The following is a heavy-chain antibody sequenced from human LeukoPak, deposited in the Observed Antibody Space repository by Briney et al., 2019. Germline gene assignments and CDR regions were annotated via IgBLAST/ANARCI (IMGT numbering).Heavy chain of an antibody. D-gene: IGHD6-13*01. J-gene: IGHJ3*02. CDR3: ARHASSSWYRDAFDI. CDR1: GGSISSYY. Sequence: SETLSLTCTVSGGSISSYYWSWIRQPPGKGLEWIGYIYYSGSTNYNPSLKSRVTISVDTSKNQFSLKLRSVTAADTAVYYCARHASSSWYRDAFDIWGQGTMVTVSS. V-gene: IGHV4-59*08. CDR2: IYYSGST.